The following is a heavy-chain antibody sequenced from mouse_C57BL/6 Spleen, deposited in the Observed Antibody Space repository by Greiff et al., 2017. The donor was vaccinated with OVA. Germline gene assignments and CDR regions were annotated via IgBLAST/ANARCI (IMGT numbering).Heavy chain of an antibody. J-gene: IGHJ4*01. Sequence: EVQLQQSGAELVRPGASVKLSCTASGFNIKDYYMHWVKQRPEQGLEWIGRIDPEDGDPEYAPKFQGKATMTADTSSNTAYLQHSRLTSEDTAVDYCTTDYYGSSPYAMDYWGQGTSVTGAS. D-gene: IGHD1-1*01. CDR2: IDPEDGDP. CDR1: GFNIKDYY. CDR3: TTDYYGSSPYAMDY. V-gene: IGHV14-1*01.